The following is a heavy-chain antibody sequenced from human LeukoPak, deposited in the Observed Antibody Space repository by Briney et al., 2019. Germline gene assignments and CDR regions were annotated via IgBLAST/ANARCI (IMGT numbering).Heavy chain of an antibody. J-gene: IGHJ4*02. CDR3: ARDEYYYDSSGYYYRSFDY. Sequence: ASVKVSCKASGYTFTGYYMHWVRQAPGQGLEWMGWINPNSGGTNYAQKFQGRVTMTRDTSISTAYMELSSLRSDDTAVYYCARDEYYYDSSGYYYRSFDYWGQGTLVTVSS. CDR2: INPNSGGT. V-gene: IGHV1-2*02. D-gene: IGHD3-22*01. CDR1: GYTFTGYY.